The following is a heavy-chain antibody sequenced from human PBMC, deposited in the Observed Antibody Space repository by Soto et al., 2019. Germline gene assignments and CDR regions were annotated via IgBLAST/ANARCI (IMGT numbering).Heavy chain of an antibody. J-gene: IGHJ6*03. D-gene: IGHD3-10*01. V-gene: IGHV3-48*01. Sequence: GGSLRLSCAASGFTFSSYSMNWVRQAPGKGLEWVSYISSSSSTIYYADSVKGRFTISRDNAKNSLYLQMNSLRAEDTAVYYCAREAPSGPAARGYYYYMDVWGKGTMVTVSS. CDR3: AREAPSGPAARGYYYYMDV. CDR2: ISSSSSTI. CDR1: GFTFSSYS.